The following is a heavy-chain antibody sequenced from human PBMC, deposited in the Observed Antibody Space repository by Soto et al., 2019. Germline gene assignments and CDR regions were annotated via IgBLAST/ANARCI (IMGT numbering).Heavy chain of an antibody. V-gene: IGHV4-39*01. Sequence: SSETLSLTCTVSGGSISSSSYYWGWIRQPPGKGLEWIGSIYYSGSTYYNPSLKSRVTISVDTSKNQFSLKLSSVTAADTAVYYCARHQLTTVTTYFDPWGQGTLVNVSS. CDR3: ARHQLTTVTTYFDP. J-gene: IGHJ5*02. D-gene: IGHD4-17*01. CDR1: GGSISSSSYY. CDR2: IYYSGST.